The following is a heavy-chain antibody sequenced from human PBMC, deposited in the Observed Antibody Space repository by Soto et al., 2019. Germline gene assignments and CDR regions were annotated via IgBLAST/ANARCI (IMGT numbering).Heavy chain of an antibody. CDR2: INSDGSST. CDR3: ARDPEVVGATTGLGDYYYYYGMDV. V-gene: IGHV3-74*01. J-gene: IGHJ6*02. Sequence: GGSLRLSCAASGFTFSSYWMHWVRQAPGKGLVWVSRINSDGSSTSYADSVKGRFTISRDNAKNTLYLQMNSLRAEDTAVYYCARDPEVVGATTGLGDYYYYYGMDVWGQGTTVTVSS. CDR1: GFTFSSYW. D-gene: IGHD1-26*01.